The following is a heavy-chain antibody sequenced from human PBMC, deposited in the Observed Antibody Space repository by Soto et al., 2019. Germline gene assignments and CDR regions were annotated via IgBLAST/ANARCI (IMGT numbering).Heavy chain of an antibody. CDR2: MTGSGGFT. D-gene: IGHD6-19*01. Sequence: PGGSLRLSCAASGFSFSAYAMSWVRQAPGKGLEWVSGMTGSGGFTYYADSVKGRFTISRDNSKNTLYLQMNSLRAEDTAVYYCAKDRKYSSGWYHYWGQGTLVTVSS. V-gene: IGHV3-23*01. J-gene: IGHJ4*02. CDR3: AKDRKYSSGWYHY. CDR1: GFSFSAYA.